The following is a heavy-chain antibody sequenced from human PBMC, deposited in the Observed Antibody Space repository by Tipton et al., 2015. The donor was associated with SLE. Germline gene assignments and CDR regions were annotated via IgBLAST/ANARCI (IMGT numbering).Heavy chain of an antibody. V-gene: IGHV4-59*01. CDR2: IYYSGST. CDR1: GGSISSYY. Sequence: TLSLTCTVSGGSISSYYWSWIRQPPGKGLEWIGYIYYSGSTNYNPSLKSRVTISVDTSKNQFSLKLSSVTAADTAGYYCARDVTIFGVAGNWFDPWGQGTLVTFSS. CDR3: ARDVTIFGVAGNWFDP. D-gene: IGHD3-3*01. J-gene: IGHJ5*02.